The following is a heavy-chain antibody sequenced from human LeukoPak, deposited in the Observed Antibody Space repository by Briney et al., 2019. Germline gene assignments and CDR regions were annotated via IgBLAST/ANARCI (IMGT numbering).Heavy chain of an antibody. V-gene: IGHV6-1*01. CDR3: ARDGWPAFDY. CDR2: TFYRSKWYN. CDR1: GDSVSSNTAA. D-gene: IGHD2-15*01. J-gene: IGHJ4*02. Sequence: SQTLSLTCAIFGDSVSSNTAARNWIRQSPSGGLEWLGRTFYRSKWYNDYAVSVKSRITINPDTSKNQFSLQLNSVTPEDTAVYFCARDGWPAFDYWGQGTLVTVSS.